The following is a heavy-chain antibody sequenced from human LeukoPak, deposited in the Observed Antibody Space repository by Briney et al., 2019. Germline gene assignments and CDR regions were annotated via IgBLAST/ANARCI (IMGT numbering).Heavy chain of an antibody. CDR1: GYTFTSYG. V-gene: IGHV1-18*01. CDR2: ISAYNGNT. Sequence: ASVKVSCKASGYTFTSYGISWVRQAPGQWLEWMGWISAYNGNTNYAQKLQGRVTMTTDTSTSTAYMELRSLRSDDTAVYYCARVRANCSGGSCYPQYYYGMDVWGQGTTVTVSS. CDR3: ARVRANCSGGSCYPQYYYGMDV. J-gene: IGHJ6*02. D-gene: IGHD2-15*01.